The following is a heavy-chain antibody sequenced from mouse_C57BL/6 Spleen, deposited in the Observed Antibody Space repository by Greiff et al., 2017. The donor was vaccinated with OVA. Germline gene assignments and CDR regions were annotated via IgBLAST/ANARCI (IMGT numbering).Heavy chain of an antibody. V-gene: IGHV3-6*01. CDR2: IRYDGSN. CDR1: GYSITSGYY. CDR3: ARDLLGTGLDY. J-gene: IGHJ4*01. Sequence: EVQLVESGPGLVKPSQSLSLTCSVTGYSITSGYYWNWIRQFPGNKLEWMGYIRYDGSNNYNPSLKNRISITRDTSKNQFFLKLNSVTTEDTATYYCARDLLGTGLDYWGQGTSVTVSS. D-gene: IGHD3-3*01.